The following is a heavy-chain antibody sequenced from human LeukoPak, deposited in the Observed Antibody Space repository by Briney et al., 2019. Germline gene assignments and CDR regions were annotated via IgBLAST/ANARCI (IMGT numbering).Heavy chain of an antibody. CDR1: GGTFSSYA. Sequence: ASVKVSCTASGGTFSSYAISWVRQAPGQGLEWMGGIIPIFGTANYAQKFQGRVTITADESTSTAYMELSSLRSEDTAVYYCAQISLGSSSPHYGMDVWGQGTTVTVSS. CDR2: IIPIFGTA. CDR3: AQISLGSSSPHYGMDV. J-gene: IGHJ6*02. V-gene: IGHV1-69*13. D-gene: IGHD6-13*01.